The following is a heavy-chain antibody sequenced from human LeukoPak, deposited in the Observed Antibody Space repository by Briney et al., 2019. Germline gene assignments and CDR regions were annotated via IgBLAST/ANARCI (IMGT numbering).Heavy chain of an antibody. CDR1: GGSFSGYY. CDR3: ARGQWFRAF. V-gene: IGHV4-34*01. J-gene: IGHJ4*02. D-gene: IGHD3-10*01. CDR2: IHYSGSA. Sequence: SKTLSLTCAVYGGSFSGYYWTWIRQPPGKGLEWIGEIHYSGSATYNPSLKSRVTISVDTSKNQFSLKMNSVTAADTAVYYCARGQWFRAFWSRGTPVTVSS.